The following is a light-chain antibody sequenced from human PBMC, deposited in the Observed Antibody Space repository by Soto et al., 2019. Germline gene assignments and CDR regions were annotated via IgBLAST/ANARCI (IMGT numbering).Light chain of an antibody. CDR3: YSCTPSSTFV. CDR2: EGT. J-gene: IGLJ1*01. Sequence: QSVLTQPASVSGSPGQSITISCTGTSTDVASYNFVSWYQQHPGKAPRLVIFEGTKRPSGVSNRFSGSKSGNPASLTISGLQTEDEADYFCYSCTPSSTFVFGTGTKVTVL. V-gene: IGLV2-23*01. CDR1: STDVASYNF.